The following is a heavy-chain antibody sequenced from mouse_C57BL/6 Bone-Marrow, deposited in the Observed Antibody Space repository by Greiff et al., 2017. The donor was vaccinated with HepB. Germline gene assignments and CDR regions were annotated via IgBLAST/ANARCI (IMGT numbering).Heavy chain of an antibody. Sequence: QVQLQQSGPGLVQPSQSLSITCTVSGFSLTSYGVHWVRQSPGKGLEWLGVIWSGGSTDYNAAFISRLSISKDNSTSQVFFKMNSLQADDTAIYYCAPQLGQYFDVWGTGTTVTVSS. CDR1: GFSLTSYG. J-gene: IGHJ1*03. V-gene: IGHV2-2*01. CDR2: IWSGGST. D-gene: IGHD4-1*02. CDR3: APQLGQYFDV.